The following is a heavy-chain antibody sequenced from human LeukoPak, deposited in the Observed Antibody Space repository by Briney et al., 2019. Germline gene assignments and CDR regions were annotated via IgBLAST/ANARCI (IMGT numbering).Heavy chain of an antibody. D-gene: IGHD3-3*01. V-gene: IGHV4-30-2*01. CDR1: GGSISSGGYS. Sequence: SETLSLTCVVSGGSISSGGYSWSWIRQPPGKGLEWIGYIYHSGNTYYNPFLKSRVTISVDRSKNQFSLKLSSVTAADTAVYYCARAGVVITDNWFDPWGQGTLVTVSS. CDR2: IYHSGNT. J-gene: IGHJ5*02. CDR3: ARAGVVITDNWFDP.